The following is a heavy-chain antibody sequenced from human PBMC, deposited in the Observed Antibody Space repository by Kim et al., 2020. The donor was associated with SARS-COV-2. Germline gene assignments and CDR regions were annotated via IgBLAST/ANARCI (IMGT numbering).Heavy chain of an antibody. CDR1: GFMFRSSG. V-gene: IGHV3-30*18. CDR3: AKDRDPWRGFLDY. CDR2: LSCGGGES. Sequence: GGSLRLSCAASGFMFRSSGMHWVRQTPGVGLEWVAVLSCGGGESYYEDSVKGRFTVFRDNSRNTLYLQLSSLRPEDTAVYYCAKDRDPWRGFLDYWGQGTLVTVSA. D-gene: IGHD2-21*02. J-gene: IGHJ4*02.